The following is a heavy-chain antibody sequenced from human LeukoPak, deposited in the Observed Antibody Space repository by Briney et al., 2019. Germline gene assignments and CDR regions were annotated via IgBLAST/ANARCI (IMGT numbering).Heavy chain of an antibody. D-gene: IGHD4-17*01. CDR2: INHSGST. CDR3: ARGLRKYYYYYGMDV. V-gene: IGHV4-34*01. Sequence: PSETLSLTCAVYGGSLSGYYWSWIRQPPGKGLEWIGEINHSGSTNYNPSLKSRVTISVDTSKNQFSLKLSSVTAADTAVYYCARGLRKYYYYYGMDVWGKGTTVTVSS. CDR1: GGSLSGYY. J-gene: IGHJ6*04.